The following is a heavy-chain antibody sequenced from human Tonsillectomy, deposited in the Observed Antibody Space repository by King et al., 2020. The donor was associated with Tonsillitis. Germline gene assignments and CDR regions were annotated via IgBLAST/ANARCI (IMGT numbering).Heavy chain of an antibody. D-gene: IGHD4-23*01. V-gene: IGHV3-74*01. CDR1: GISFSTYW. J-gene: IGHJ5*02. CDR2: INADGTTR. Sequence: EVQLVESGGGLVQPGGSLRLSCSASGISFSTYWMHWVRQAPRQGLVWVSRINADGTTRSYADSVKGRFSVSRDNAKNTLYLEMNNLRVEDTAVYYCASGGRASTPSGPWGQGTLVTVSS. CDR3: ASGGRASTPSGP.